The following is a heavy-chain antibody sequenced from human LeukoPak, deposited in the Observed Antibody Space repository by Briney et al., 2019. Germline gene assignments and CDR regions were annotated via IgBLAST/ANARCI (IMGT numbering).Heavy chain of an antibody. D-gene: IGHD3-9*01. CDR3: VKSSDWYLEY. CDR2: INPNSGGT. Sequence: ASVKVSCKASGYSFISYYIHWVRQAPGRGLTWMGWINPNSGGTSYAQNFQGRVTLTRDTTISTAYMELSRLRSDDTAVYYCVKSSDWYLEYWGQGTLVTVSS. CDR1: GYSFISYY. J-gene: IGHJ4*02. V-gene: IGHV1-2*02.